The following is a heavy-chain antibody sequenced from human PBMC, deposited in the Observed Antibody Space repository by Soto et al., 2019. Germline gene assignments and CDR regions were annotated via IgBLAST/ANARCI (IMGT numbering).Heavy chain of an antibody. Sequence: EVQLVESGGGLVQPGGSLKLSCAASGFTFSGSAMHWVRQASGKGLEWVGRIRSKANSYATAYAASVKGRFTISRDDSKNTAYLQMNSLKTEDTAVYYCTSPSSAVAGTFEFDYWGQGTLVTVSS. V-gene: IGHV3-73*01. J-gene: IGHJ4*02. CDR2: IRSKANSYAT. D-gene: IGHD6-19*01. CDR1: GFTFSGSA. CDR3: TSPSSAVAGTFEFDY.